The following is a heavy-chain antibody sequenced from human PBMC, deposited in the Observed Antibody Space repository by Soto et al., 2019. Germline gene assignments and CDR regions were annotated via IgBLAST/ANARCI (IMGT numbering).Heavy chain of an antibody. Sequence: PSETLSLTCTVSGGSISSYYWSWIRQPPGKGLEWIGYIYYSGSTNYNPSLKSRVTISVDTSKNQFSLKLSSVTAADTAVYYCASQPTITRTTDYWGQGTLVTVSS. CDR1: GGSISSYY. CDR3: ASQPTITRTTDY. D-gene: IGHD1-7*01. V-gene: IGHV4-59*01. CDR2: IYYSGST. J-gene: IGHJ4*02.